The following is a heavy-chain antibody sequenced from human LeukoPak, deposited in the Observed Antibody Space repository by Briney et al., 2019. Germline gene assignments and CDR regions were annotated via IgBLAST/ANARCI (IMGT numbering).Heavy chain of an antibody. CDR1: GGSISSYY. CDR3: ARLGATVFNWFDP. CDR2: IYHSGSV. J-gene: IGHJ5*02. V-gene: IGHV4-59*08. Sequence: SETLSLTCTVSGGSISSYYWSWIRQPPGKGLEWIGYIYHSGSVSHNPSLSGRVTISVDTSKNQFSLNLRSVTAADMAVYYCARLGATVFNWFDPWGQGTLVTVSS. D-gene: IGHD1-26*01.